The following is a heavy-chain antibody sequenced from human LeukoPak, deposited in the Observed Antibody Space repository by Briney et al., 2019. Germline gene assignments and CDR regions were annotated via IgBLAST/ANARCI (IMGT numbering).Heavy chain of an antibody. Sequence: SETLSLTCTVSGGSISSYYWSWIRQPPGKGLEWIGYIYYSGSTNYNPSLKSRVTISVDTSKNQFSLKLSSVTAADTAVYYCARAGYCSGGSCYPWRWFDPWGQGTQVTVSS. CDR3: ARAGYCSGGSCYPWRWFDP. J-gene: IGHJ5*02. CDR1: GGSISSYY. D-gene: IGHD2-15*01. CDR2: IYYSGST. V-gene: IGHV4-59*01.